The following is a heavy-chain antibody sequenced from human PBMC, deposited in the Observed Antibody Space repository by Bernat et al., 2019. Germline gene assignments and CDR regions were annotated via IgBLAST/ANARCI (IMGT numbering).Heavy chain of an antibody. CDR2: INHSGST. Sequence: QVQLLQWGAGLLKPLETLSLTCAVYGGSFSGHYWSWIHQPPGKGLEWIGEINHSGSTNYNPSLKSRVTISVDTSKNQFSLKLNSVSAADTAVYYCATRVPAAALDGFDIWGQGTMVTVSS. V-gene: IGHV4-34*01. CDR1: GGSFSGHY. J-gene: IGHJ3*02. D-gene: IGHD2-2*01. CDR3: ATRVPAAALDGFDI.